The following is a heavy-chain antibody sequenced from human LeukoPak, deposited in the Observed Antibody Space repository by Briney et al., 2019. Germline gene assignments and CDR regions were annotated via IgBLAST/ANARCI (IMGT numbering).Heavy chain of an antibody. CDR2: IIPILGIA. D-gene: IGHD2-15*01. CDR3: ARGEFCGGGSCSANFDH. CDR1: GDTFSSYA. V-gene: IGHV1-69*04. J-gene: IGHJ4*02. Sequence: SVKVSCKASGDTFSSYAITWVRQAPGQGLEWMGRIIPILGIANYAQKFQGRVTITADKSTSTAYMELSSLRSEDTAVYYCARGEFCGGGSCSANFDHWGQGTLVTVSS.